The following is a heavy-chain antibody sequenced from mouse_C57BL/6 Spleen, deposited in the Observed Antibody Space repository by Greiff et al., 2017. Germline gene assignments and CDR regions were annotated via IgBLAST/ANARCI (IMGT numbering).Heavy chain of an antibody. CDR1: GYTFTSYW. D-gene: IGHD2-1*01. V-gene: IGHV1-53*01. J-gene: IGHJ1*03. Sequence: QVQLQQPGTELVKPGASVKLSCKASGYTFTSYWMHWVKQRPGQGLEWIGNINPSNGGTNYNEKFKSKATLTVDKSSSTAYMQLSSLTSEASAVYYCARDEGYGNYWYFDVWGTGTTVTVSS. CDR2: INPSNGGT. CDR3: ARDEGYGNYWYFDV.